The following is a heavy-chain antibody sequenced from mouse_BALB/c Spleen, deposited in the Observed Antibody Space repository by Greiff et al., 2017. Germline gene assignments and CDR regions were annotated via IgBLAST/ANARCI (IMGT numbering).Heavy chain of an antibody. J-gene: IGHJ3*01. CDR1: GYTFTSYW. V-gene: IGHV1-7*01. Sequence: QVQLQQSGAELAKPGASVKMSCKASGYTFTSYWMHWVKQRPGQGLEWIGYINPSTGYTEYNQKFKDKATLTADKSSSTAYMQLSSLTSEDSAVYYCARSPLGYDGRAWFAYWGQGTLVTVSA. D-gene: IGHD2-2*01. CDR3: ARSPLGYDGRAWFAY. CDR2: INPSTGYT.